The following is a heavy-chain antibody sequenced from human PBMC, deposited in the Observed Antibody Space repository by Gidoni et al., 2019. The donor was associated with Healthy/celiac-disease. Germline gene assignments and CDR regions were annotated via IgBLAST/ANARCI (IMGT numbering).Heavy chain of an antibody. CDR2: IVVGSGNT. J-gene: IGHJ6*02. Sequence: QMQLVQSGPEVKKPGTSVKVSCKASGFTFPSSAVQWVRQARGQRLEWIGWIVVGSGNTNYAQKFQERVTITRDMSTSTAYMELSSLRSEDTAVYYCAAGETYYDFWSGYPYGMDVWGQGTTVTVSS. D-gene: IGHD3-3*01. CDR3: AAGETYYDFWSGYPYGMDV. V-gene: IGHV1-58*01. CDR1: GFTFPSSA.